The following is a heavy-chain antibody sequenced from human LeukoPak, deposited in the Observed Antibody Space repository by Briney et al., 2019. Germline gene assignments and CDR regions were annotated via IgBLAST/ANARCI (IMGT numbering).Heavy chain of an antibody. Sequence: PGGSLRLSCAASGFTFSSYAMSWVRQAPGKGLEWVSVIRGSGGSTYYADSVKGRFTISRDNSKNTLYLQMNSLRVEDTAVYYCAVVPAAIPNWFDPWGQGTLVTVSS. CDR2: IRGSGGST. D-gene: IGHD2-2*01. V-gene: IGHV3-23*01. CDR1: GFTFSSYA. J-gene: IGHJ5*02. CDR3: AVVPAAIPNWFDP.